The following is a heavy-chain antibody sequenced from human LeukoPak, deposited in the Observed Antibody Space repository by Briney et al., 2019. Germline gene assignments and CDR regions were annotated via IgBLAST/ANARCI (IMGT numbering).Heavy chain of an antibody. Sequence: GGSLRLSCAASGLSFRSYGMHWVRQAPGKGLEWVATIYYDGSNKYYADSVKGRFTISRDNSKNTLVLQMNSLRAEDTAVYYCAKSIRRWELLLGILYYYGMDVWGQGTTVTVSS. V-gene: IGHV3-33*06. CDR1: GLSFRSYG. CDR3: AKSIRRWELLLGILYYYGMDV. D-gene: IGHD1-26*01. CDR2: IYYDGSNK. J-gene: IGHJ6*02.